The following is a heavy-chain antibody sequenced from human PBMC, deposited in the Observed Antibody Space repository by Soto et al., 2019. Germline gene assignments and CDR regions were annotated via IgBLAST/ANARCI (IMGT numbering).Heavy chain of an antibody. CDR2: IIPIFGTA. J-gene: IGHJ3*02. CDR1: GGTFSSYA. Sequence: SVKVSCKASGGTFSSYAISWVRQAPGQGLEWMGGIIPIFGTANYAQKFQGRVTITADKSTSTAYMELSSLRSEDTAVYYCARGVRGVVVVTATPGAFDIWGQGTMVTVSS. D-gene: IGHD2-21*02. V-gene: IGHV1-69*06. CDR3: ARGVRGVVVVTATPGAFDI.